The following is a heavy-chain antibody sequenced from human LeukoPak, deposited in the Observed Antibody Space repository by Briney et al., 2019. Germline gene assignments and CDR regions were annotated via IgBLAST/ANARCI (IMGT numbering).Heavy chain of an antibody. V-gene: IGHV1-18*01. CDR2: ISAYNGNT. CDR3: ARVRSNYDILTGYNALGY. CDR1: GYTFTSYG. D-gene: IGHD3-9*01. J-gene: IGHJ4*02. Sequence: GASVKVSCKASGYTFTSYGISWVRQAPGQGLEWMGWISAYNGNTNYAQKLQGRVTMTRDTSTSTVYMGLSSLRSEDTAVYYCARVRSNYDILTGYNALGYWGQGTLVTVSS.